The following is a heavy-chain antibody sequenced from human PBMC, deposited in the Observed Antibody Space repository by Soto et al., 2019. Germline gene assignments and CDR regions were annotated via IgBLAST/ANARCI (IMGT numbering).Heavy chain of an antibody. V-gene: IGHV1-3*01. J-gene: IGHJ3*02. CDR1: GYMLARYA. CDR2: INGGNGNT. D-gene: IGHD6-13*01. Sequence: QDQLVQSGAEVKKPGASVKVSCKASGYMLARYAMHWVRQAPGQRLEWMASINGGNGNTRYSQKVQGRVTITRYTSTNTAYMELSSLRPEDTSVYYCARGYTSSWYAFDIWGQGTMVIVSA. CDR3: ARGYTSSWYAFDI.